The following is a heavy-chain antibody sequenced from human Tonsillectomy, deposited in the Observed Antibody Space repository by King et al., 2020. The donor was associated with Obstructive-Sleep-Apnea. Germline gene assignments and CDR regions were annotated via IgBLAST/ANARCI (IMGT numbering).Heavy chain of an antibody. Sequence: VQLQQWGAGLLKPSETLSLTCAVFGGSFSDYYWSWIRQPPGKGLEWIGEINHSGSTNYNPSLKSRVTISVDTSKNQFSLKLSSVTAADTAAYYCARGSGATAVNWFDPWGQGTLVTVSS. D-gene: IGHD6-13*01. CDR2: INHSGST. CDR3: ARGSGATAVNWFDP. J-gene: IGHJ5*02. CDR1: GGSFSDYY. V-gene: IGHV4-34*01.